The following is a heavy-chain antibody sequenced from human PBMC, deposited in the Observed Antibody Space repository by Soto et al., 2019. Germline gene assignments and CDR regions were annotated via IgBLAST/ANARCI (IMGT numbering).Heavy chain of an antibody. CDR1: GGTFSRHA. J-gene: IGHJ4*02. D-gene: IGHD1-26*01. Sequence: QVQLVQSGAEVRKPGSSVKVSCKASGGTFSRHAISWVRQAPGQGLEWMGGIIPIFGTANHAQKFQGRVTIIADESTSTEYRELSSLRSEETSMYYCAREWGYDRNDDYYAYWGQGTLVIVSS. V-gene: IGHV1-69*01. CDR2: IIPIFGTA. CDR3: AREWGYDRNDDYYAY.